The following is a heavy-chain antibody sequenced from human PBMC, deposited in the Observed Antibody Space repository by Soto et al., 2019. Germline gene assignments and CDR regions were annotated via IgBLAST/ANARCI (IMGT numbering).Heavy chain of an antibody. Sequence: ASVNVSCKSSGYTFTSNDIHWGRQAPGQGLECMGRINPSSGSTNYAQKFQGRVTMTRDTSTSTVNMELSSLRSEDTAVYHCARDIVGCSSTSCYPWYYGMDVWGQGTTVTVSS. CDR3: ARDIVGCSSTSCYPWYYGMDV. CDR2: INPSSGST. CDR1: GYTFTSND. J-gene: IGHJ6*02. V-gene: IGHV1-46*01. D-gene: IGHD2-2*01.